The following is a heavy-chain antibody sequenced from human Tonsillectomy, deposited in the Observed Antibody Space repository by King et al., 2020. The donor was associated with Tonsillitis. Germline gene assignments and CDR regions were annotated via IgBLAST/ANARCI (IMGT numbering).Heavy chain of an antibody. CDR2: IWYDGSNK. Sequence: VQLVESGGGVVQPGRSLRLSCAASGFTFNIYGMHWVRQAPGKGLEWVAVIWYDGSNKYYAESLKGRFTISRANSKNPLYLQMKSLRAEDTAVYYWARDSDSTSWYYYGMDVWGQGTTVTVSS. D-gene: IGHD3-22*01. J-gene: IGHJ6*02. CDR1: GFTFNIYG. CDR3: ARDSDSTSWYYYGMDV. V-gene: IGHV3-33*01.